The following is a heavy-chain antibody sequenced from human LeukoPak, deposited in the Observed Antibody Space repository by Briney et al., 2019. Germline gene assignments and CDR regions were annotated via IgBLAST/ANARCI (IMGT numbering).Heavy chain of an antibody. Sequence: ASVKVSCKAYGYTFTSYAMNWVRQAPGQGLEWMGGIIPIFGTANYAQKFQGRVTITADESTSTAYMELSSLRSEDTAVYYCARDGDYWGQGTLVTVSS. CDR1: GYTFTSYA. J-gene: IGHJ4*02. CDR2: IIPIFGTA. V-gene: IGHV1-69*13. CDR3: ARDGDY.